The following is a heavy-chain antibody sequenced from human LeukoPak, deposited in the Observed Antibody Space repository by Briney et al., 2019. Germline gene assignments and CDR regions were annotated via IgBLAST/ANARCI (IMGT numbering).Heavy chain of an antibody. V-gene: IGHV1-18*01. J-gene: IGHJ3*02. D-gene: IGHD1-20*01. CDR2: ISAYNGHT. Sequence: GASVKVSCKASGYTFTSYGISWVRQAPGQGLEWMGWISAYNGHTNYAQKLQGRVTMTTDTSTSTAYMELRSLRSDDTAVYYCARALGITAVGDAFDIWGQGTMVTVSS. CDR3: ARALGITAVGDAFDI. CDR1: GYTFTSYG.